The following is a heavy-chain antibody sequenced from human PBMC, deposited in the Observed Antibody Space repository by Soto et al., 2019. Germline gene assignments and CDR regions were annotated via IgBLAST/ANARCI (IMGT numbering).Heavy chain of an antibody. V-gene: IGHV1-69*13. D-gene: IGHD3-22*01. J-gene: IGHJ4*02. CDR1: GGTFSSYA. Sequence: SVKVSCKASGGTFSSYAISWVRQAPGQGLEWMGGIIPIFGTANYAQKFQGRVTITADESTSTAYMELSSLRSEDTAVYYCARGVYDSSGYYYQIDYWGQGTLVTVSS. CDR2: IIPIFGTA. CDR3: ARGVYDSSGYYYQIDY.